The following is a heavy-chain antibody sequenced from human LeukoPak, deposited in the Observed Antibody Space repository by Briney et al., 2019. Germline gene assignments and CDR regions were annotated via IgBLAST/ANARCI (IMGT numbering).Heavy chain of an antibody. CDR2: INMGTENP. CDR1: GYTFTTYA. V-gene: IGHV7-4-1*02. CDR3: VRDSLIKGASTLDH. J-gene: IGHJ4*02. Sequence: ASVKVSCKASGYTFTTYAINWVRQAPGQGLEWMGWINMGTENPTYAQDFTGRFAFSLDTAVSTAYLQISSLKAEDTAVYYCVRDSLIKGASTLDHWGQGTLVTVSS. D-gene: IGHD1-26*01.